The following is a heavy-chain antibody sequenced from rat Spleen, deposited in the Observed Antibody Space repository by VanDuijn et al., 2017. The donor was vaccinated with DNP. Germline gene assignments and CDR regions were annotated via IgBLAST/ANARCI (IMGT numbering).Heavy chain of an antibody. Sequence: EVQLVESGGGLVQPGRSLKLSCAASGFTFRDHYMAWVRQIPQKGLEWVASISYAGRDTYYGGSFQGRFTISRDNAKSTLYLEMNSLGSEDTATYYCATGVYGGYEDWFAYWGPGTLVTVSS. CDR3: ATGVYGGYEDWFAY. CDR1: GFTFRDHY. D-gene: IGHD1-11*01. V-gene: IGHV5-22*01. J-gene: IGHJ3*01. CDR2: ISYAGRDT.